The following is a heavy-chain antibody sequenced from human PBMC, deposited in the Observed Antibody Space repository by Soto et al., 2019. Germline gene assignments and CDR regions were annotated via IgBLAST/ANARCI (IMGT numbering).Heavy chain of an antibody. CDR3: AKEITVTTQRGNYYFDY. D-gene: IGHD4-17*01. Sequence: EVQLVESGGVVVQPGGSLRLSCAASGFSFDDHAMHWVRQAPGKGLEWGSLISWDGGSTYYADSVKGRFTISRDNSKNSLYLQMNSLRAEDTALYYCAKEITVTTQRGNYYFDYWGQGTLVSVSS. CDR2: ISWDGGST. J-gene: IGHJ4*02. CDR1: GFSFDDHA. V-gene: IGHV3-43D*04.